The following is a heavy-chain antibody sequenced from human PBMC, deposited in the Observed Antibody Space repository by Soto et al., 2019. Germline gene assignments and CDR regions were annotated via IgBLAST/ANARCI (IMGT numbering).Heavy chain of an antibody. D-gene: IGHD2-2*02. J-gene: IGHJ6*02. V-gene: IGHV3-9*01. Sequence: DVQLVESGGGLVQPGRSLRLSCAASGFTFDDYAMHWVRQAPGKGLEWVSGISWNSGSIGYADSVKGRFTISRDNAKNNLYLKMDSLQAEDTALYYCAKDIKRRQLAIAGPAYYSYGMDVWGQGTTVTVSS. CDR3: AKDIKRRQLAIAGPAYYSYGMDV. CDR1: GFTFDDYA. CDR2: ISWNSGSI.